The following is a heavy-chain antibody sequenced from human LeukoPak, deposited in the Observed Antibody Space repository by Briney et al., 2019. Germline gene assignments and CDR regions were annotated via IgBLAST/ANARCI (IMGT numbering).Heavy chain of an antibody. CDR2: IKQDGSEK. J-gene: IGHJ4*02. CDR3: ARDLYYYGSGEEYYFDY. CDR1: GFTFSSYW. Sequence: PGGSLRLSCAASGFTFSSYWMSWVRQAPGKGLEWVANIKQDGSEKYYVDSVKGRFTISRDNAKNSLYLQMNSLRAGDTAVYYCARDLYYYGSGEEYYFDYWGQGTLVTVSS. D-gene: IGHD3-10*01. V-gene: IGHV3-7*01.